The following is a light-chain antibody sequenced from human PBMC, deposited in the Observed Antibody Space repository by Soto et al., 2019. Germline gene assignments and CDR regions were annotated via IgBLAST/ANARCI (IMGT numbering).Light chain of an antibody. CDR2: EVT. CDR1: SSDIGAQNR. V-gene: IGLV2-8*01. J-gene: IGLJ2*01. CDR3: SPHAGNDVR. Sequence: QSALTQPPSASGSPGQSVTISCTGSSSDIGAQNRVSWYQQHPGKTPKLLIYEVTKRPSGVPDRFSGSKSGNTASLTVSGLQPDDEAEYYCSPHAGNDVRFGGGTKLTVL.